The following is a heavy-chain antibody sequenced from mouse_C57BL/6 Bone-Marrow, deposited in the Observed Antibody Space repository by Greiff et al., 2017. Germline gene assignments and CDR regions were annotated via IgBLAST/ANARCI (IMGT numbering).Heavy chain of an antibody. CDR2: INPNNGGT. CDR1: GYTFTDYY. CDR3: ARYVSSYYYYDY. D-gene: IGHD1-1*01. J-gene: IGHJ2*01. Sequence: VQLQQSGPELVKPGASVKISCKASGYTFTDYYMNWVKQSHGKSLEWIGDINPNNGGTSYNQKFKGKATLTVDQSSSTAYMALRILTSEYSAVYYCARYVSSYYYYDYWGQGTTLTVSS. V-gene: IGHV1-26*01.